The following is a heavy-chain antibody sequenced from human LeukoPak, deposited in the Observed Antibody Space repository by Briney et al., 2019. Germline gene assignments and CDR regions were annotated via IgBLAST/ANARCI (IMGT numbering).Heavy chain of an antibody. V-gene: IGHV4-59*12. J-gene: IGHJ6*03. CDR3: AREAQRYDFWSGYYGYMDV. Sequence: SETLSLTCTVSGGSISSYYWSWIRQPPGKGLEWIGYIYYSGSTNYNPSLKSRVTISVDTSKNQFSLKLSSVTAADTAVYYCAREAQRYDFWSGYYGYMDVWGKGTTVTVSS. CDR2: IYYSGST. CDR1: GGSISSYY. D-gene: IGHD3-3*01.